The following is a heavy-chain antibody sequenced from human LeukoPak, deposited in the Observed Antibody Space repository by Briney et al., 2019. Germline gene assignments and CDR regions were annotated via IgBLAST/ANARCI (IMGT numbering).Heavy chain of an antibody. CDR3: ARDGGAVAGRFDY. J-gene: IGHJ4*02. V-gene: IGHV1-69*01. Sequence: GSSVKVSCKASGGTFSSYAISWVRQAPGQGLEWMGGIIPIFGTANYAQKFQGRVTITADESTSTAYMELSSRRSEDTAVYYCARDGGAVAGRFDYWGQGTLVTVSS. CDR1: GGTFSSYA. CDR2: IIPIFGTA. D-gene: IGHD6-19*01.